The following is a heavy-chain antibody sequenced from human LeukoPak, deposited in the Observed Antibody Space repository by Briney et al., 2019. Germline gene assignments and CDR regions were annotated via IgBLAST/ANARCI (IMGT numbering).Heavy chain of an antibody. D-gene: IGHD6-25*01. Sequence: GGSLKLSCAASGFSFSDYGIHWVRQAPGKGLEWVAFIRHDGRNEYYADSVRGRFAISRDNSKNTLYLQMNSLRAEDTAVYYCANPLRLPDVWGKGTTVTVSS. J-gene: IGHJ6*04. V-gene: IGHV3-30*02. CDR3: ANPLRLPDV. CDR2: IRHDGRNE. CDR1: GFSFSDYG.